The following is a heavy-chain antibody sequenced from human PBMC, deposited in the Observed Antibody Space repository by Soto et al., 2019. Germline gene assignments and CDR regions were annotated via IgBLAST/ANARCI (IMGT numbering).Heavy chain of an antibody. J-gene: IGHJ5*02. CDR1: GFTFSSYG. CDR3: ARMTIFGVVIYFDP. Sequence: SLRLSCAASGFTFSSYGMHWVRQAPGKGLEWVAVISYDGSNKYYADSVKGRFTISRDNSKNTLYLQMNSLRAEDTAVYYCARMTIFGVVIYFDPWGQGTLVTVSS. D-gene: IGHD3-3*01. CDR2: ISYDGSNK. V-gene: IGHV3-30*03.